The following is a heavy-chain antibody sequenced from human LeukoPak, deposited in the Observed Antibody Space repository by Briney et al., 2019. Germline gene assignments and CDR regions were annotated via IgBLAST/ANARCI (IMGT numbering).Heavy chain of an antibody. J-gene: IGHJ6*03. CDR3: ARDQIAVAGSGGDYYYYYYMDV. CDR1: GGSISTYY. V-gene: IGHV4-4*07. D-gene: IGHD6-19*01. Sequence: SETLSLTCTVSGGSISTYYWSWIRQPAGKGLEWIGHIYTGGNTDYNPSLESRVTVSIDTSKNQFSLNLYSVTAADTAVYFCARDQIAVAGSGGDYYYYYYMDVWGKGTTVTVSS. CDR2: IYTGGNT.